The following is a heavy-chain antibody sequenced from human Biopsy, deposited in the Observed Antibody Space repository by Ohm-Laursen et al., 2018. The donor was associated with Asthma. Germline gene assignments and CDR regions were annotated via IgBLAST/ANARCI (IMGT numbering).Heavy chain of an antibody. D-gene: IGHD3-22*01. CDR1: GFAVSRDH. Sequence: SLRLSCAASGFAVSRDHMFWVRQAPGKGLEWVSVIYSGGTSHTADSVRGRFTISRDYSKNTLYLQMHSLRTEDTAVYYCARGDSSNWSHYYFDYWGQGTLVTVSS. V-gene: IGHV3-53*01. J-gene: IGHJ4*02. CDR2: IYSGGTS. CDR3: ARGDSSNWSHYYFDY.